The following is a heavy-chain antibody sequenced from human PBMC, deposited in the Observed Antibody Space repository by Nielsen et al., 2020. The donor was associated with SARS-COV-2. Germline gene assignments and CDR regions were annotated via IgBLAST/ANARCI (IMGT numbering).Heavy chain of an antibody. V-gene: IGHV3-64D*08. CDR3: VKDRGRNPAAGDY. J-gene: IGHJ4*02. CDR1: GFTVSSNY. CDR2: ISSNGGST. Sequence: GESLKISCAASGFTVSSNYMSWVRQAPGKGLEYVSAISSNGGSTYYADSVKGRFTISRDNSKNTLYLQMSSLRAEDTAVYYCVKDRGRNPAAGDYWGQGTLVTVSS. D-gene: IGHD6-13*01.